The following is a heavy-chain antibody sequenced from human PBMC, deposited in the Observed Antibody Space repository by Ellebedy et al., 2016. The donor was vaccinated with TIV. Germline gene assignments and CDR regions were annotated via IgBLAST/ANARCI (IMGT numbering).Heavy chain of an antibody. J-gene: IGHJ4*02. CDR3: ARAVGRSGTYFDY. CDR1: GGSFSGYY. CDR2: INHSGST. Sequence: MPGGSLRLSCAVYGGSFSGYYWRWIRQPPGKGLEWIGEINHSGSTNYNPSLKSRVTISVDTSKNQFSLKLTSVTAADTALYYCARAVGRSGTYFDYWGRGTLVTVSS. V-gene: IGHV4-34*01. D-gene: IGHD1-26*01.